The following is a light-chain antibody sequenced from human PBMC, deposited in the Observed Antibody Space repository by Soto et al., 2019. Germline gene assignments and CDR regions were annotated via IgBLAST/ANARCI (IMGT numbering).Light chain of an antibody. J-gene: IGKJ1*01. CDR1: QSVSSY. V-gene: IGKV3-11*01. CDR2: DAS. Sequence: EIVLTQSPATLSLSPGERATLSCRASQSVSSYLAWYQQKPGQAPRLLIYDASNRATGIPARFSGSGSGTAFTLTISSLETEDFAVYYCQQRSNWPPWTFGQGTKVEIK. CDR3: QQRSNWPPWT.